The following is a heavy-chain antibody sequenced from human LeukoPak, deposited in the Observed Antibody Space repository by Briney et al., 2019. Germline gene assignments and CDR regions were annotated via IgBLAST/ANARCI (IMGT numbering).Heavy chain of an antibody. Sequence: PSEALSLTCAVSGYSISSGYYWGWIRQPPGKGLEWIGSIYHSGSTYYNPSLKSRVTISVDTSKNQFSLKLSSVTAADTAVYYCARLFRSAAITGNNWFDPWGQGTLVTVSS. D-gene: IGHD2-2*02. CDR1: GYSISSGYY. J-gene: IGHJ5*02. CDR2: IYHSGST. CDR3: ARLFRSAAITGNNWFDP. V-gene: IGHV4-38-2*01.